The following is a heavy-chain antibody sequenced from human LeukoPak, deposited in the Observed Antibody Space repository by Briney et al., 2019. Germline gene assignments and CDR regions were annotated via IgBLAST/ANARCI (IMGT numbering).Heavy chain of an antibody. D-gene: IGHD5-12*01. Sequence: GSLRLSCAASGFTFSSYAMSWVRQAPGKGLGWVSAISGSGGSTYYADSVKGRFTISRDNSKSTLSLQMNSLRAEDTAVYYCAEIQLNSGLCYWGQGTLVTVSS. V-gene: IGHV3-23*01. CDR2: ISGSGGST. J-gene: IGHJ4*02. CDR1: GFTFSSYA. CDR3: AEIQLNSGLCY.